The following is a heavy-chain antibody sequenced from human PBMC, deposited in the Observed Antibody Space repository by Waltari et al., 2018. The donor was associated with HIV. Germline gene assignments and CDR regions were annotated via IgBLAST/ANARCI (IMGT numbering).Heavy chain of an antibody. CDR2: VGANDGNR. CDR3: VRGGGSWTQETHYYKAFDV. Sequence: VQLMQSGLETRQPGASVKIPCRAAGYDFTSDGTSWVRRAPGGGLEWQGWVGANDGNRDIDQKFKERVSLTTDKSTTTAFLEVRSLTVDDTAIYYCVRGGGSWTQETHYYKAFDVWGHGTTVIVSS. D-gene: IGHD3-10*01. CDR1: GYDFTSDG. J-gene: IGHJ6*02. V-gene: IGHV1-18*04.